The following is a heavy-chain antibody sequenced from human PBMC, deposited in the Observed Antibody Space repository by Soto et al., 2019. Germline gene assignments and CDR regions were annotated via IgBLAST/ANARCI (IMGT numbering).Heavy chain of an antibody. J-gene: IGHJ6*02. CDR2: IYYSGST. V-gene: IGHV4-59*01. CDR1: GGSISSYY. Sequence: SETLSLTCTVSGGSISSYYWSWIRQPPGKGPEWIGYIYYSGSTNYNPSLKSRVTISVDTSKNQFSLKLSSVTAADTAVYYCARDREHYYYGMDVWGQGTTVTVSS. CDR3: ARDREHYYYGMDV.